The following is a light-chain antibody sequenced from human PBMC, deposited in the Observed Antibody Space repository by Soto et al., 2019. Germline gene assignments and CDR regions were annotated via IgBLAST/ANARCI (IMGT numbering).Light chain of an antibody. CDR2: ENN. CDR1: TSNIGDKF. CDR3: ETWDWRLNAVV. V-gene: IGLV1-51*02. J-gene: IGLJ3*02. Sequence: QSVLTQPPSVSAAPGQTVTISCSGSTSNIGDKFVSWYQQVPGTAPKLLIYENNKRPSAIPDRFSGSKSGTSANLGITGLQTGDEADYYCETWDWRLNAVVFGGGTKLTVL.